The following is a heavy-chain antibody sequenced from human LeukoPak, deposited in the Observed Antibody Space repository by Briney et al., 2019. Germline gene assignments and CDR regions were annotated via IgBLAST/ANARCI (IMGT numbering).Heavy chain of an antibody. D-gene: IGHD2-2*01. CDR2: IYYTGST. J-gene: IGHJ4*02. Sequence: SETLSLTCTVSGGSISNYYWSWIRQHPGKGLEWIGYIYYTGSTYYNPSLKSRVTISVDTSKNQFSLKLNSVTAADTAVYYCARDRGVPAAPQGYYFDYWGQGTLVTVSS. CDR1: GGSISNYY. CDR3: ARDRGVPAAPQGYYFDY. V-gene: IGHV4-59*12.